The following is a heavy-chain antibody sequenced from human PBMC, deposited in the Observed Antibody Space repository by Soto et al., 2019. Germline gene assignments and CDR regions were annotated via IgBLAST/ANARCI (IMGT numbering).Heavy chain of an antibody. D-gene: IGHD2-2*01. CDR3: EKDQYQLLCLYFDY. J-gene: IGHJ4*02. Sequence: EVQLLESGGGLVQPGGSLRLSCAASGFTFSSYAMSWVRQAPGKGLEWVSAISGSGGSTYYADSVKGRFTISRDNSKNALYLQMNSLRAEDPAVYYCEKDQYQLLCLYFDYGGQGTLVTVSS. V-gene: IGHV3-23*01. CDR2: ISGSGGST. CDR1: GFTFSSYA.